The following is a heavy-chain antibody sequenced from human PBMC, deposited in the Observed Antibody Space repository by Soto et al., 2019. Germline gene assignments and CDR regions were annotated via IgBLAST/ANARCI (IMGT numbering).Heavy chain of an antibody. V-gene: IGHV3-15*01. CDR1: GFSFTNAW. J-gene: IGHJ1*01. CDR3: TTSTYGDYKKYFQD. D-gene: IGHD4-17*01. CDR2: IKRKSDGGTT. Sequence: EVQLVESGGGLVKPGGSLRLSCAASGFSFTNAWMSWVRQAPEKGLEWVGHIKRKSDGGTTVYAAPVEGRFTISRDDSKNTLYLQMNSLKTEDTAVYHCTTSTYGDYKKYFQDWGQGTLVTVSS.